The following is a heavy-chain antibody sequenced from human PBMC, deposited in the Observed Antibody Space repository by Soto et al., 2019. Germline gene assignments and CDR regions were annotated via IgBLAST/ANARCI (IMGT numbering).Heavy chain of an antibody. D-gene: IGHD6-13*01. V-gene: IGHV4-30-2*01. Sequence: TLSLTCAVSGCSMSSGGYSWSWIRQPPGKGLEWIGYIYHSGSTYYNPSLKSRVTISVDRSKNQFSLKLSSVTAADTAVYYCAREKGSSFSFDYWGQGTLVTVSS. J-gene: IGHJ4*02. CDR1: GCSMSSGGYS. CDR3: AREKGSSFSFDY. CDR2: IYHSGST.